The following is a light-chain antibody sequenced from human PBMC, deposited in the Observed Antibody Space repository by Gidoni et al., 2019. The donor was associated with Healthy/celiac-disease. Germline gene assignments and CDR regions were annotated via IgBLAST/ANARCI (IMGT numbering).Light chain of an antibody. J-gene: IGLJ1*01. V-gene: IGLV2-14*01. CDR2: DVS. CDR3: SSYTISSTIV. CDR1: SRDVGGYNY. Sequence: QSALTQPASRAGSPGQSITLSCTGTSRDVGGYNYVSWYQQHPGKAPKLTSYDVSNRPSGVSNRFSGSKSDNTASLTISGLQAEDEADYYCSSYTISSTIVFGTGTKVPVL.